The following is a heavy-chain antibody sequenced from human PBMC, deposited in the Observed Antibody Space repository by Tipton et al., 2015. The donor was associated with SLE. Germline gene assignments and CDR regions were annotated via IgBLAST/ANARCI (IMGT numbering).Heavy chain of an antibody. CDR2: MYYSGST. CDR3: ARVIPLGYCSSTSCYIGAFDI. Sequence: GLVKPSETLSLTCTVSGGSISRYYWSWIRQPPGKGLEWIGYMYYSGSTNYNPSLKSRVTISVDTSKNQFSLKLSSVTAADTAVYYCARVIPLGYCSSTSCYIGAFDIWGQGTMVTVSS. CDR1: GGSISRYY. D-gene: IGHD2-2*02. J-gene: IGHJ3*02. V-gene: IGHV4-59*01.